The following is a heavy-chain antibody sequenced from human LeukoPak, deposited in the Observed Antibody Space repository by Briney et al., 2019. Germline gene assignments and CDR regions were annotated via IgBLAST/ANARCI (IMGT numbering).Heavy chain of an antibody. CDR2: ISSSSSYI. J-gene: IGHJ6*03. Sequence: GGSLRLSCAASGFTFSSYSMNWVRQAPGKGLEWVSSISSSSSYIYYADSVKGRFTISRDNSKNTLYLQMNSLRAEDTAVYYCARHANNYYYYYYMDVWGKGTTVTISS. CDR3: ARHANNYYYYYYMDV. V-gene: IGHV3-21*04. CDR1: GFTFSSYS.